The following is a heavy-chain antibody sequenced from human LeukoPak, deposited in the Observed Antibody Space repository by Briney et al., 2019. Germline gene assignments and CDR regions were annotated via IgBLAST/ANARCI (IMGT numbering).Heavy chain of an antibody. CDR2: INGSGGST. V-gene: IGHV3-23*01. Sequence: GGSLRLSCAASGFTFSSYAMSWVCQAPGKGLEWVSAINGSGGSTYCADSVKGRFTIPRDNSKNTLYLQMNSLRAEDTPVYYCARDRPNYYDSSGYPPYFDYWGQGTLVTVSS. CDR1: GFTFSSYA. D-gene: IGHD3-22*01. CDR3: ARDRPNYYDSSGYPPYFDY. J-gene: IGHJ4*02.